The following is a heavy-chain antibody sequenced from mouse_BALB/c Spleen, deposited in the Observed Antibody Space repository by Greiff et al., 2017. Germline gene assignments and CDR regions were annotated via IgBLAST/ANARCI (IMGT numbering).Heavy chain of an antibody. D-gene: IGHD2-4*01. CDR3: ANLRGWYYDYDDGFAY. V-gene: IGHV5-9-4*01. CDR1: GFTFSSYA. CDR2: ISSGGSYT. J-gene: IGHJ3*01. Sequence: EVKLMESGGGLVKPGGSLKLSCAASGFTFSSYAMSWVRQSPEKRLEWVAEISSGGSYTYYPDTVTGRFTISRDNAKNTLYLEMSSLRSEDTAMYYCANLRGWYYDYDDGFAYWGQGTLVTVSA.